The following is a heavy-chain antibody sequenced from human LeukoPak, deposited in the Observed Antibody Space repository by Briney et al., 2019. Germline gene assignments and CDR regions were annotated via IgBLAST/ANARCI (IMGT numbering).Heavy chain of an antibody. CDR2: IFYSGST. Sequence: SETLSLTCTVSGGSISTSNYYWGWIRQPPGKGLEWIGNIFYSGSTYYGPSLKSRLTISLDTSKNQFSLKLSSVTAADTAVYYCWSGYPYYYYYYMDVWGKGTTVTVSS. V-gene: IGHV4-39*07. J-gene: IGHJ6*03. CDR3: WSGYPYYYYYYMDV. CDR1: GGSISTSNYY. D-gene: IGHD3-22*01.